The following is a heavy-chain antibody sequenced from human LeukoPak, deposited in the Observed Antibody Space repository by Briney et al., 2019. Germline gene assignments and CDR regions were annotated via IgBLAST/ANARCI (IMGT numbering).Heavy chain of an antibody. V-gene: IGHV4-34*01. Sequence: SETLSLTCTVSGGSISSYYWSWIRQPPGKGLEWIGEINHSGSTNYNPSLKSRVTISVDTSKNQFSLKLSPVTAADTAVYYCARGRRERMATIYRAPREQLWGQGTLVTVSS. J-gene: IGHJ4*02. CDR1: GGSISSYY. CDR2: INHSGST. CDR3: ARGRRERMATIYRAPREQL. D-gene: IGHD5-24*01.